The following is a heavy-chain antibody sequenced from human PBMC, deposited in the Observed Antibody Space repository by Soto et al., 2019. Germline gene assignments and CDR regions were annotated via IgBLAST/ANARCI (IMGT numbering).Heavy chain of an antibody. D-gene: IGHD3-3*01. Sequence: GGSLRLSCAASGFTFSSYGMHWVRQAPGKGLEWVAVIWYDGSNKYYADSVKGRFTISRDNSKNTLYLQMNSLRAEDTAVYYCAREIYDFWSGYPENYFDYWGQGTLVTVSS. V-gene: IGHV3-33*01. J-gene: IGHJ4*02. CDR3: AREIYDFWSGYPENYFDY. CDR1: GFTFSSYG. CDR2: IWYDGSNK.